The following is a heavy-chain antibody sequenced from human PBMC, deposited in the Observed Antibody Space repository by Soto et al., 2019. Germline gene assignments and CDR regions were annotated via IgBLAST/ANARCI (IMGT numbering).Heavy chain of an antibody. V-gene: IGHV1-69*02. CDR1: GGTFSSYT. Sequence: QVQLVQSGAEVKKPGSSVKVSCKASGGTFSSYTISWVRQAPGQGLEWMGRIIPILGIANYAQKFQGRVKITADKSTSTAYRELSSLRSEDTAVYYCARGSEGDCSGGSCYYNYWGQGTLVTVSS. J-gene: IGHJ4*02. CDR2: IIPILGIA. D-gene: IGHD2-15*01. CDR3: ARGSEGDCSGGSCYYNY.